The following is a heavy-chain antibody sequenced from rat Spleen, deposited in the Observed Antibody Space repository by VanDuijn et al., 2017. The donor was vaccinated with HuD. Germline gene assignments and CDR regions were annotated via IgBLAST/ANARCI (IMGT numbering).Heavy chain of an antibody. CDR2: IIYDGSRT. J-gene: IGHJ2*01. V-gene: IGHV5-17*01. CDR3: ARHEDYGGYSRDYFGY. CDR1: GFTFSDFA. D-gene: IGHD1-11*01. Sequence: EVQLVESGGGLVQPGRSLKLSCAASGFTFSDFAMAWVRQAPKKGLEWVATIIYDGSRTYYRDSLKGRFTISRDKTESTLYLQMDSLKSEDTATYYCARHEDYGGYSRDYFGYWGQGVMVTVSS.